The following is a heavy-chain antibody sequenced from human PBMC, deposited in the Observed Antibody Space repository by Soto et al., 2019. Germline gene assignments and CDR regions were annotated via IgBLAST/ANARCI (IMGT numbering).Heavy chain of an antibody. CDR1: GTSVSSGSFY. CDR2: IYHTGKT. Sequence: SETLSLTCDVSGTSVSSGSFYFHWIRQAPGKGLEWIGYIYHTGKTNYSPSLRSRTTISSDTSRNQFSLKVNSVTAADTAVYYCARAPYYDILTGMSRPYYFDSWGQGIQVPVSS. J-gene: IGHJ4*02. V-gene: IGHV4-61*01. D-gene: IGHD3-9*01. CDR3: ARAPYYDILTGMSRPYYFDS.